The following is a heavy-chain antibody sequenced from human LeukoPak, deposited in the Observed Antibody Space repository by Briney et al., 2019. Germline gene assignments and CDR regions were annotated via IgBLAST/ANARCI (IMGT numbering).Heavy chain of an antibody. CDR3: ARVRGSSYFDY. Sequence: GGSLRLSCAASGFTFSSYWMSWVRQAPGKGQEWVANIKQDGSEKYYVHSVKGRFTISRDNAKNSLYLQMNSLRAEDTAVYYCARVRGSSYFDYWGQGTLVTVSS. D-gene: IGHD6-6*01. CDR1: GFTFSSYW. V-gene: IGHV3-7*01. CDR2: IKQDGSEK. J-gene: IGHJ4*02.